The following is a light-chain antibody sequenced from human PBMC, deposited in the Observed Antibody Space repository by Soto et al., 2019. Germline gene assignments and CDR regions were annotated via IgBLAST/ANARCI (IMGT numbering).Light chain of an antibody. J-gene: IGLJ2*01. Sequence: QSALTQPASVSGSPGQSITISCTGTSSDVGGYNYVSWYQQHPGKAPKLMIYDVTNRPSGVSTRFSGSKSGNTASLTISGLQAEDEADYYCSSYTGSDTVLFGGGTKLTVL. CDR3: SSYTGSDTVL. CDR1: SSDVGGYNY. V-gene: IGLV2-14*03. CDR2: DVT.